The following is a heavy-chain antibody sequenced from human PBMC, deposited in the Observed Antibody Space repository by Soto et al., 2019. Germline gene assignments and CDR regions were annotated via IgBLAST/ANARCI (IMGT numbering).Heavy chain of an antibody. J-gene: IGHJ4*02. CDR1: VFTFSDYY. D-gene: IGHD2-2*01. CDR2: ISSSGSTI. Sequence: QVQLVESGGGLVKPGGSLRLSCAVSVFTFSDYYVSWIRQAPGKGLEWVSYISSSGSTIYYADSVKGRFTISRDNAKNSLYLQMNSLRAEDTAVYYCARDQVGIVVVPAAIYYWGQGTLVTVSS. CDR3: ARDQVGIVVVPAAIYY. V-gene: IGHV3-11*01.